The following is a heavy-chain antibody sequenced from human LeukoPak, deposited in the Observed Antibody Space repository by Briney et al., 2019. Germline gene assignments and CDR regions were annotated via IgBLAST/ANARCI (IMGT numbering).Heavy chain of an antibody. CDR2: IYTSGST. D-gene: IGHD1-7*01. Sequence: SETLSLTCTVSGGSISSYYWSWIRQPAGQGLEWIGRIYTSGSTNYNPSLKSRVNMSVDTSKNQFSLKLSSVTAADTAVYYCARDDWNSLPYVWGQGTLVTVSS. V-gene: IGHV4-4*07. CDR3: ARDDWNSLPYV. CDR1: GGSISSYY. J-gene: IGHJ4*02.